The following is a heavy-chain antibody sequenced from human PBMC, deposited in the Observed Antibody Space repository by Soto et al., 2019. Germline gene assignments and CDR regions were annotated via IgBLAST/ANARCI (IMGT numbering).Heavy chain of an antibody. Sequence: QVQLQESGPGLVKPSQTLSLTCTVSGGSISSGDYYWSWIRQPPGKALEWIGYIYYSGSTYYNPSLQSRVTISVDTSKNQFSLKLSSVTAADTAVYYCASTLDTAMVKGVDYWGQGTLVTVSS. D-gene: IGHD5-18*01. J-gene: IGHJ4*02. V-gene: IGHV4-30-4*01. CDR1: GGSISSGDYY. CDR2: IYYSGST. CDR3: ASTLDTAMVKGVDY.